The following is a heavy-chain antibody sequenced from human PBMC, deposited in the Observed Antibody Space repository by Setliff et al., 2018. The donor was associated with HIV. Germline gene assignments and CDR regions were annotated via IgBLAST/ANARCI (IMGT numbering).Heavy chain of an antibody. CDR2: INTGNGNT. D-gene: IGHD2-2*01. V-gene: IGHV1-3*04. CDR3: ARDRCNSVSCYLYNWFDP. J-gene: IGHJ5*02. CDR1: GYTFSQYP. Sequence: ASVKVSCKASGYTFSQYPMHWVRQAPGQRPEWMGWINTGNGNTKYSQKFQDRVTITRDTSADTVYMELNSLRSEGTAVYYCARDRCNSVSCYLYNWFDPWGQGMLVTV.